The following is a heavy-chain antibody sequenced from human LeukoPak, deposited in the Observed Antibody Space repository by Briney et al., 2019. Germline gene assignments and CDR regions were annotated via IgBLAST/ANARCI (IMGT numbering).Heavy chain of an antibody. D-gene: IGHD3-3*01. CDR2: IYYSGST. V-gene: IGHV4-39*01. CDR1: GCSISSSSNY. J-gene: IGHJ4*02. CDR3: ARHLYDFWSGYYQPRHFDY. Sequence: PSESLSLTCTVSGCSISSSSNYWGWIRQPPGKGLEWIGSIYYSGSTYYNPSLKSRVTISVDTSKNQFSLKVTSVTAADTAVYYCARHLYDFWSGYYQPRHFDYWGQGTLVTVSS.